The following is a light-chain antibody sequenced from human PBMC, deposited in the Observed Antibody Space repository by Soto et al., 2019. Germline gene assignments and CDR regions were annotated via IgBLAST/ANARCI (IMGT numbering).Light chain of an antibody. J-gene: IGKJ4*01. CDR3: QQYNDWPPLT. Sequence: EIMMTQSPATVSASPGERDTLSCRASQSIRTNVAWYQQKPGQALRLLIYDASTRATGLSSRFSGSGSGTESTLTSSRLQSEDVAIYYCQQYNDWPPLTFGGGTRLEI. CDR1: QSIRTN. CDR2: DAS. V-gene: IGKV3-15*01.